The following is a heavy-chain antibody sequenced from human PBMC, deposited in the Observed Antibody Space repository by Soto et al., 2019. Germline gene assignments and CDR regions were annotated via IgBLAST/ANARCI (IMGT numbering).Heavy chain of an antibody. J-gene: IGHJ5*02. D-gene: IGHD3-10*01. CDR2: IRQDGGAQ. V-gene: IGHV3-7*03. CDR1: GFTFTTYW. Sequence: GSLRLSCVASGFTFTTYWMSWVRQAPGKGLQWVANIRQDGGAQYYVDSVKGRFTISRDNAKNSVYLQMDSLRVEDTAVYYCVRGGHGSGSYLGSSWGQGILVTVSS. CDR3: VRGGHGSGSYLGSS.